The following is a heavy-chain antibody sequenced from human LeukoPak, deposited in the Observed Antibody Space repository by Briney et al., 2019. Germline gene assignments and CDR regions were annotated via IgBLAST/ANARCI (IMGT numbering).Heavy chain of an antibody. CDR1: GFTFSSYA. CDR3: AKFGRFVRQQQLVDFDY. J-gene: IGHJ4*02. D-gene: IGHD6-13*01. CDR2: ISGSGGST. Sequence: GGSLRLSCAASGFTFSSYAMSWARQAPGKGLEWVSAISGSGGSTYYADSVKGRFTISRDNSKNTLYLQMNSLRAEDTAVYYCAKFGRFVRQQQLVDFDYWGQGTLVTVSS. V-gene: IGHV3-23*01.